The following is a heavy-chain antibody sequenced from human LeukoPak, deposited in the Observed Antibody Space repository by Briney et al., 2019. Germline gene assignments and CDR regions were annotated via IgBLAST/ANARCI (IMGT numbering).Heavy chain of an antibody. CDR2: INTNTGNP. CDR1: GYIFTSYA. V-gene: IGHV7-4-1*02. J-gene: IGHJ4*02. CDR3: AKEGQYSSSWYLGY. D-gene: IGHD6-13*01. Sequence: ASVKVSCKASGYIFTSYAMGWVRQAPGQGPEWMGWINTNTGNPTYAQGFTGRFLFSLDTSVSTAYLQISSLKAEDTAVYYCAKEGQYSSSWYLGYWGQGTLVTVSS.